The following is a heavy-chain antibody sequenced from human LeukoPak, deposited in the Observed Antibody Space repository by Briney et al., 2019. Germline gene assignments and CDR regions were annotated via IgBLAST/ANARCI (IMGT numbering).Heavy chain of an antibody. CDR3: ARLHYGGNYGYYYYYMDV. D-gene: IGHD4-23*01. V-gene: IGHV4-39*01. CDR1: GGSISSYSYY. Sequence: PSETLSLTCTVSGGSISSYSYYWGWIRQPPGKGLDWIGSIYYTGSTYYNPSLKSRVTISVDTSKNQFSLKLSSVTAADTAVYYCARLHYGGNYGYYYYYMDVWGKGTSVTISS. CDR2: IYYTGST. J-gene: IGHJ6*03.